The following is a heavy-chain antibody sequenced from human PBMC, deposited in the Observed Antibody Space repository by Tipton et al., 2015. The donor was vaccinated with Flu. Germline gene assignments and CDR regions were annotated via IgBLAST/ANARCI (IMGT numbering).Heavy chain of an antibody. CDR2: IYTSGST. V-gene: IGHV4-61*02. CDR3: ASKFANWGVWEPLDY. Sequence: TLSLTCTVSGGSINSGSYYWSWIRQPAGQGLQWIGRIYTSGSTNYNFSLNSRVTISVDTSKNQFALKLTSVTAADTAVYYCASKFANWGVWEPLDYWGQGTLVTVSS. J-gene: IGHJ4*02. D-gene: IGHD7-27*01. CDR1: GGSINSGSYY.